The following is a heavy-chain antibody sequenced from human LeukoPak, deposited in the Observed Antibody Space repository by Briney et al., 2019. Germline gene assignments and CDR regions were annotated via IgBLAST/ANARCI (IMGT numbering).Heavy chain of an antibody. CDR1: GFTFSSYA. CDR3: ARGYGDFRVEGRYFHS. CDR2: ISYDGSNK. J-gene: IGHJ4*02. Sequence: QAGGSLRLSCAASGFTFSSYAMHWVRQAPGKGLEWVAVISYDGSNKYYADSVKGRFTISRDNSKNTLYLQMNSLRAEDTAVYYCARGYGDFRVEGRYFHSWGQGTLVTVSS. V-gene: IGHV3-30-3*01. D-gene: IGHD4-17*01.